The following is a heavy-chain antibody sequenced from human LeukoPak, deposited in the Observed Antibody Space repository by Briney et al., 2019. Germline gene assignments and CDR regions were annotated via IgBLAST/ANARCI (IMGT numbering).Heavy chain of an antibody. CDR2: ISGRDGYT. CDR3: ARDGSSGWTSSWFDP. V-gene: IGHV3-23*01. Sequence: GGSLRLSCAASGFTFSTYAMSWVRQAPGKGLEWVSIISGRDGYTHYADAVKGRSTISRDNSKNTLYLQMNSLRAEDTAVYYCARDGSSGWTSSWFDPWGQGTLVTVSS. J-gene: IGHJ5*02. D-gene: IGHD6-19*01. CDR1: GFTFSTYA.